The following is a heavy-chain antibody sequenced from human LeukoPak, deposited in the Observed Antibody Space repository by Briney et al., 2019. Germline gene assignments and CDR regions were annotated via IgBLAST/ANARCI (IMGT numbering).Heavy chain of an antibody. CDR3: ARHGPTVGTIFGVVTYNYYYGMDV. CDR1: GYSFSDYW. Sequence: GESLKISCKGSGYSFSDYWIAWVRQMPGKGLEWMGIIYPGDSDTRYSPSFQGQVTISADKSISTAFLQWSSLRASDTAMYYCARHGPTVGTIFGVVTYNYYYGMDVWGQGTTVTVSS. V-gene: IGHV5-51*01. CDR2: IYPGDSDT. D-gene: IGHD3-3*01. J-gene: IGHJ6*02.